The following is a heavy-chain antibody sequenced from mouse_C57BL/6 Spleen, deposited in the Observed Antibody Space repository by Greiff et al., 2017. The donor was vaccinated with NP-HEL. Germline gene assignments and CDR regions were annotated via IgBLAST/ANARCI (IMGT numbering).Heavy chain of an antibody. Sequence: VQLKQSGPELVKPGASVKISCKASGYSFTGYYMNWVKQSPEKSLEWIGEINPSTGGTTYNQKFKAKATLTVDKSSSTAYMQLKSLTSEDSAVYYCARASRYGSFDYWGQGTTLTVSS. CDR2: INPSTGGT. CDR3: ARASRYGSFDY. V-gene: IGHV1-42*01. D-gene: IGHD1-1*01. J-gene: IGHJ2*01. CDR1: GYSFTGYY.